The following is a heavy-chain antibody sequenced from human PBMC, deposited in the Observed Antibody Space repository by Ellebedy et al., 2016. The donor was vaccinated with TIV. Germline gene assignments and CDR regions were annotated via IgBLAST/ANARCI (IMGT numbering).Heavy chain of an antibody. CDR3: AKTAISGNDAFDI. V-gene: IGHV3-30*18. CDR2: ISYDGSNK. Sequence: GGSLRLXXAASGFTFSSYGMHWVRQAPGKGLEWVAVISYDGSNKYYADSVKGRFTISRDNSKNTLYLQMNSLRAEDTAVYYCAKTAISGNDAFDIWGQGTMVTVSS. D-gene: IGHD3-10*01. CDR1: GFTFSSYG. J-gene: IGHJ3*02.